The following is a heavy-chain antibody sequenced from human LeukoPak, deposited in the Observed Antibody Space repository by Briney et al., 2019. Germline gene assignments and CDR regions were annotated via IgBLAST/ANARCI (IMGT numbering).Heavy chain of an antibody. Sequence: GGSLRLSCAASGFTFSSYSMNWVRQAPGKGLEWVSSISSSSSYIYYADSVKGRSTISRDNAKNSLYLQMNSLRAEDTAVYYCARDSSGGGGDYWGQGTLVTVSS. CDR1: GFTFSSYS. D-gene: IGHD6-19*01. CDR3: ARDSSGGGGDY. CDR2: ISSSSSYI. V-gene: IGHV3-21*01. J-gene: IGHJ4*02.